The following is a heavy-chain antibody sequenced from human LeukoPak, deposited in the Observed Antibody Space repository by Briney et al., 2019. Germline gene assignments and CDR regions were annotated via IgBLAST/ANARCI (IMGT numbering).Heavy chain of an antibody. CDR1: GFTFSSYA. V-gene: IGHV3-23*01. D-gene: IGHD3-16*02. Sequence: GGSLRLSCAACGFTFSSYAMSWVRLAPGKGLEWVSAISGSGGSTYYADSVKGRFTISRDNSKNTLYLQMNSLRAEDTAVYYCAKTYLGYDYVWGSYRTPPYFDYWGQGTLVTVSS. J-gene: IGHJ4*02. CDR2: ISGSGGST. CDR3: AKTYLGYDYVWGSYRTPPYFDY.